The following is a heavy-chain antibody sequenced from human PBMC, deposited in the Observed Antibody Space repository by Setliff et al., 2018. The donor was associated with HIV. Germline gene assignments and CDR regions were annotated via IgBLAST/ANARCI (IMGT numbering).Heavy chain of an antibody. D-gene: IGHD4-17*01. CDR3: ARSPYGDYGLDY. CDR2: ISSRGSTI. CDR1: GFTFNSYE. Sequence: GGSLRLSCAASGFTFNSYEMNWVRQAPGKGLEWVSYISSRGSTIYYADSVKGRFTISRDNAKNSLYLQMNTLRAEDTAVYFCARSPYGDYGLDYWGQGTLVTVSS. V-gene: IGHV3-48*03. J-gene: IGHJ4*02.